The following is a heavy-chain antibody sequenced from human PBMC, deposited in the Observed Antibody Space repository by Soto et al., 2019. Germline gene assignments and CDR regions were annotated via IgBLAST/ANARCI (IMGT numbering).Heavy chain of an antibody. D-gene: IGHD3-22*01. CDR3: ARVGHYYDFSGYSGLFDP. CDR1: GYTFSSYY. V-gene: IGHV1-46*01. J-gene: IGHJ5*02. Sequence: ASVKVSCKASGYTFSSYYLQWVRQAPGQGLEWMGRINPNSGNTNYAQKFQGRVTMTRNTSISTAYMELSSLRSEDTAVYYCARVGHYYDFSGYSGLFDPWGQGTLVTVSS. CDR2: INPNSGNT.